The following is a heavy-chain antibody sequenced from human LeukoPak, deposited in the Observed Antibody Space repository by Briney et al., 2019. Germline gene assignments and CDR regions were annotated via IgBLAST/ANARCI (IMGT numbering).Heavy chain of an antibody. CDR1: GFTFSNYG. J-gene: IGHJ3*02. D-gene: IGHD2-8*02. CDR2: ISYDGTNK. V-gene: IGHV3-30*18. CDR3: AKGGDHTGSLDAFDM. Sequence: GRSLRLSCAASGFTFSNYGMHWVRQAPGKGLEWVALISYDGTNKHYGNSVKGRFTISRDTPKNTVFLQMSSLRPEDTAVYYCAKGGDHTGSLDAFDMWGQGTKVTVSS.